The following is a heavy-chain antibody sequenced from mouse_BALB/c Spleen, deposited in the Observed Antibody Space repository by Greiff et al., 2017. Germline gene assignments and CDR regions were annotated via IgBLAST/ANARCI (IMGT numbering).Heavy chain of an antibody. Sequence: QVQLQQSGAELAKPGASVKMSCKASGYTFTSYWMHWVKQRPGQGLEWIGYINPSTGYTEYNQKFKDKATLTADKSSSTAYMQLSSLTSEDSAVYYCARGVNYWFAYWGQGTLVTVSA. D-gene: IGHD1-3*01. CDR3: ARGVNYWFAY. CDR2: INPSTGYT. J-gene: IGHJ3*01. V-gene: IGHV1-7*01. CDR1: GYTFTSYW.